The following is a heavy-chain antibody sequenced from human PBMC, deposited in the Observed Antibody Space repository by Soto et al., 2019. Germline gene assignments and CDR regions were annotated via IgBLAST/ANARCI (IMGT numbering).Heavy chain of an antibody. J-gene: IGHJ3*02. CDR1: GGTFSSYA. V-gene: IGHV1-69*06. Sequence: GASVKVSCKASGGTFSSYAISWVRQAPGQGLEWMGGIIPIFGTANYAQKFQGRVTITADKSTSTAYMELSSLRSEDTAVYYCASPLGFRDGYLQYAFDIWGQGTMVTVSS. CDR2: IIPIFGTA. D-gene: IGHD5-12*01. CDR3: ASPLGFRDGYLQYAFDI.